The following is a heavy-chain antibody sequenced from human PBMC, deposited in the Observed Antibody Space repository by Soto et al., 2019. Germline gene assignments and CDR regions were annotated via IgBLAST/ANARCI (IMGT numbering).Heavy chain of an antibody. CDR3: ATALSYYYYMDV. CDR2: IYYSGST. D-gene: IGHD3-10*01. J-gene: IGHJ6*03. CDR1: GGSIGGYY. Sequence: SETLCLTCTVAGGSIGGYYWSWIRQTPGKGLEWIGYIYYSGSTNYNPSLKSRVTISVDTSKNQFSLKLSSVTAADTAVYYCATALSYYYYMDVWGKGTTVTVSS. V-gene: IGHV4-59*01.